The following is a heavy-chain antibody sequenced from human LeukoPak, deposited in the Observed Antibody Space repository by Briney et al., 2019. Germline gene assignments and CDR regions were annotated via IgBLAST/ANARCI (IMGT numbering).Heavy chain of an antibody. Sequence: ASVKVSCKASGYTFTAYYMHWVRQAPGQGLDWLGWINPNSGVTNYAQKFQGRVTMTTDTSTSTAYMELRSLRSDDTAVYYCAREKNDQLLKLYYYYYGMDVWGQGTTVTVSS. V-gene: IGHV1-2*02. CDR3: AREKNDQLLKLYYYYYGMDV. J-gene: IGHJ6*02. D-gene: IGHD2-2*01. CDR2: INPNSGVT. CDR1: GYTFTAYY.